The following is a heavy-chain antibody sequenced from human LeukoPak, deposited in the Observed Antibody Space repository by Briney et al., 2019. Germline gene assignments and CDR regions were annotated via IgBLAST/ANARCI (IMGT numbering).Heavy chain of an antibody. CDR2: IYNTGAT. D-gene: IGHD3-16*01. J-gene: IGHJ4*02. V-gene: IGHV3-66*02. Sequence: GGSLRLSCAASGFTVSSNYMSWVRHAPVKGLEWVSVIYNTGATYYADSVKGRFTISRDNSKNTVDLQMNSLRTEDTAVYYCVGSLWGYQFDYWGQGALVTVSS. CDR1: GFTVSSNY. CDR3: VGSLWGYQFDY.